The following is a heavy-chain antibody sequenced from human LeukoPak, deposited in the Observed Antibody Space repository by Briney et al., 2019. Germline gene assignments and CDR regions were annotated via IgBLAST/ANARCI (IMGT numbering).Heavy chain of an antibody. D-gene: IGHD6-6*01. V-gene: IGHV3-30*18. Sequence: GGSLRLSCAASGFTFSNYGMHWVRQAPGKGLEWLAVISYDGSNKYYADSVKGRFTIPRDNSKNTLYLQMNSLRAEDTAVYYCAKRQLGHIDYWGQGTLVIVSS. J-gene: IGHJ4*02. CDR1: GFTFSNYG. CDR2: ISYDGSNK. CDR3: AKRQLGHIDY.